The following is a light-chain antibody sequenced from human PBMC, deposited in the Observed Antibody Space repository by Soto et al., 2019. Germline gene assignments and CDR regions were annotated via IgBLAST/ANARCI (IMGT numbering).Light chain of an antibody. CDR2: AAS. CDR1: QSISSY. J-gene: IGKJ4*01. Sequence: DIPMTQSPSSLSASVGDRVTITCRARQSISSYLNWYQQKPGKAPKLLIYAASSLQSGVPSRFSGSGSGTDFTLTISSLQPEDVATYYCQQSYSTPPVTFGGGTKVEIK. CDR3: QQSYSTPPVT. V-gene: IGKV1-39*01.